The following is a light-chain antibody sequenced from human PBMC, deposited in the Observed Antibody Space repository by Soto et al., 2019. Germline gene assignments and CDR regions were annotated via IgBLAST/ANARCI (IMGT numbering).Light chain of an antibody. CDR1: QNIDRW. V-gene: IGKV1-5*01. CDR3: QQFAISTT. CDR2: DAS. Sequence: IQMTQSPSTLSASVGDRLTITCRASQNIDRWMAWYQQKPGKASSRLIFDASTLHSGVPSRLSGSGSGTDVTLTTSSLQPDDVATYCCQQFAISTTFGQGTKVDI. J-gene: IGKJ1*01.